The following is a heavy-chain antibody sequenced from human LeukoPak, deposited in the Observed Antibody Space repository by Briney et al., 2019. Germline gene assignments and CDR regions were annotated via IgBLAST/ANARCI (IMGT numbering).Heavy chain of an antibody. J-gene: IGHJ5*02. CDR3: ARDAKGLRMITFGGVIAH. CDR2: ISAYNGNT. CDR1: GYTFTSYG. D-gene: IGHD3-16*01. V-gene: IGHV1-18*01. Sequence: ASVKVSCKASGYTFTSYGISWVRQAPGQGLEWMGWISAYNGNTNYAQKLQGRVTMTTDTSTSTAYMELRSLRSDDTAVYYCARDAKGLRMITFGGVIAHWGQGTLVTVSS.